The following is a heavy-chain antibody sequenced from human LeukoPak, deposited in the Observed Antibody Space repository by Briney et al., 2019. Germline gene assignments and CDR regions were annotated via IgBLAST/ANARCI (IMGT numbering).Heavy chain of an antibody. CDR3: AKMLEAGPTWGEWLLYSHYFDY. J-gene: IGHJ4*02. CDR1: GFTFTSYA. CDR2: ISGSGGST. D-gene: IGHD3-3*01. Sequence: GGSLRLSCAASGFTFTSYAMSCVREAPGKGLEWGSAISGSGGSTYYTDSVKGRFTISRDNSKNTLYLQMNSLRAEDTAVYYCAKMLEAGPTWGEWLLYSHYFDYWGQGTLVTVSS. V-gene: IGHV3-23*01.